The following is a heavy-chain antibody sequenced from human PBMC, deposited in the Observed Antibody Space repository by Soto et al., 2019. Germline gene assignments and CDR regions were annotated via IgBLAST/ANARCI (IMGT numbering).Heavy chain of an antibody. J-gene: IGHJ4*02. CDR2: VSHSGSI. CDR3: AVDSRRRYYFDY. V-gene: IGHV4-30-2*01. D-gene: IGHD3-22*01. Sequence: QLHVQESGSRLVKPSQTLSLTCTVSGGSISRGAYSWSWIRQPPGKGLEWVAYVSHSGSIYSNPSLKSRVTISIDRSKNQFSLRLSSVTATDTAVYYCAVDSRRRYYFDYWGQGTPVTVSS. CDR1: GGSISRGAYS.